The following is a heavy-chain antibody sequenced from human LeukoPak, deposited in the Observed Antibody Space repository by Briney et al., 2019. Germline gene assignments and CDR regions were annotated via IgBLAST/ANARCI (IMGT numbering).Heavy chain of an antibody. CDR3: ARGWANDY. CDR2: ISNSGTTI. J-gene: IGHJ4*02. CDR1: GFTFSSYS. V-gene: IGHV3-48*04. D-gene: IGHD5-24*01. Sequence: SGGSLRLSCAASGFTFSSYSMNWVRQAPGKGLEWVSYISNSGTTIYYADSVKGRFTISRDNAKNSLYLQMNSLRAEDTAVYYCARGWANDYWGQGTLVTVSS.